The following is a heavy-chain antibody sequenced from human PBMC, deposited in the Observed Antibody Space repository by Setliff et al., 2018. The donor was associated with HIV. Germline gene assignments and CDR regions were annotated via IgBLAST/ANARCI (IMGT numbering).Heavy chain of an antibody. D-gene: IGHD6-13*01. J-gene: IGHJ6*02. CDR1: GFTVSDNY. Sequence: GGSLRLSCAVSGFTVSDNYMSWVRQAPGKGLEWVSVIYSGGTTYYADSVKGRFTISRDNSKNTLYLQMNSLRAEDTAVYFCARDGGYSRSPHYYYYYGLDVWGHGTTVTVSS. CDR3: ARDGGYSRSPHYYYYYGLDV. V-gene: IGHV3-53*01. CDR2: IYSGGTT.